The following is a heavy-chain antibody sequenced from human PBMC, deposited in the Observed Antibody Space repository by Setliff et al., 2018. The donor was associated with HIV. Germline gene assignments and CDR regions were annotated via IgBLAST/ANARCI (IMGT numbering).Heavy chain of an antibody. J-gene: IGHJ5*01. CDR3: AKHGFERKSPYNWFDS. V-gene: IGHV3-23*01. D-gene: IGHD3-16*01. CDR2: INGDGDST. Sequence: PGGSLRLSCAASGFTFSFHAMTWVRQAPGKGLEWVSGINGDGDSTYYADSVKGRFTVSRDNSKDTLTLQMNDLRASDTAMYYCAKHGFERKSPYNWFDSWGQGTLVTVSS. CDR1: GFTFSFHA.